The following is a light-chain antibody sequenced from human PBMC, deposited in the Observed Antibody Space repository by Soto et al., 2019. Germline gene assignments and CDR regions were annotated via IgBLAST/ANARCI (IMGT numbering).Light chain of an antibody. J-gene: IGKJ1*01. CDR1: QSVSSN. CDR2: GAS. Sequence: EIVMTQSPATLSVSPGERATLSCRASQSVSSNLAWFQQKPGQAPRLLIYGASTRATGIPARFSGSGSGTEFTLTISSLQSEDLAVYYCQQDNNWPRTFGQGSKV. V-gene: IGKV3-15*01. CDR3: QQDNNWPRT.